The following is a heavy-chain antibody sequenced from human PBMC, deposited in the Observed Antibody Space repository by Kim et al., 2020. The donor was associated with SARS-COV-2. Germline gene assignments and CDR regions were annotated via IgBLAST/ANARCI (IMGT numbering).Heavy chain of an antibody. CDR2: IYPVDSET. D-gene: IGHD2-2*02. J-gene: IGHJ4*02. V-gene: IGHV5-51*01. Sequence: GESLKISCKGSGYTFTNSWIAWVRQTPGKGLESMGIIYPVDSETRYSPSFQGQVTISVDKSISTAFLQWSSLETSDTAVYYCARQGCTTTSCHTIDYWGQGTLVTVSS. CDR3: ARQGCTTTSCHTIDY. CDR1: GYTFTNSW.